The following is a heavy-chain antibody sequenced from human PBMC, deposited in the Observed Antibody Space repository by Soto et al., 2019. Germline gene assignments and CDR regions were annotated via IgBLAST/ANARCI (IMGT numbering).Heavy chain of an antibody. CDR2: TYYRSKWYN. V-gene: IGHV6-1*01. CDR1: GDSVSSNSAA. Sequence: SQTLSLTCAISGDSVSSNSAAWNWIRQSPSRGLEWLGRTYYRSKWYNDYAVSVKSRITINPDTSKNQFSLQLNSVTPEDTAVYYCARDPGCGSGPSDDAFDIWGQGTMVTVSS. D-gene: IGHD3-10*01. CDR3: ARDPGCGSGPSDDAFDI. J-gene: IGHJ3*02.